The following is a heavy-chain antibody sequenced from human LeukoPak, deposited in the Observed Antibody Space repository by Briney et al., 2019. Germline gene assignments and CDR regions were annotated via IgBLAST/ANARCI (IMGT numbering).Heavy chain of an antibody. CDR2: ISGSGGST. J-gene: IGHJ4*02. V-gene: IGHV3-23*01. CDR3: AKAAAGTFCNDY. CDR1: GFTFSNYE. D-gene: IGHD6-13*01. Sequence: GGSLRLSCEASGFTFSNYEMNWVRQAPGKGLEWVSAISGSGGSTYYADSAKGRFTISRDNSKNTLYLQMNSLRVEDTAVYYCAKAAAGTFCNDYWGQGTLVTVSS.